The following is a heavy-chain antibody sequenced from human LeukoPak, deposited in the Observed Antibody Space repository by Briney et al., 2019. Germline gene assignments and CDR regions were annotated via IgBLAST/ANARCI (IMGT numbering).Heavy chain of an antibody. V-gene: IGHV3-21*01. J-gene: IGHJ4*02. CDR3: ARDGVESYYDSSGYYFDY. CDR1: GFTFSSYS. CDR2: ISSSSSYI. D-gene: IGHD3-22*01. Sequence: PGGSLRLSCAASGFTFSSYSMNWVRQAPGKGLEWVSSISSSSSYIYYADSVKGRFTISRDNAKNSLYLQMNNLRAEDTAVYYCARDGVESYYDSSGYYFDYWGQGTLVTVSS.